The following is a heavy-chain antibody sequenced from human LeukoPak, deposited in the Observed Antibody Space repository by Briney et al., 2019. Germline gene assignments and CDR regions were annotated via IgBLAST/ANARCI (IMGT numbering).Heavy chain of an antibody. V-gene: IGHV3-53*01. D-gene: IGHD1-26*01. CDR3: AKDKGFSGSYSPG. CDR1: GFTVSSNY. J-gene: IGHJ4*02. CDR2: IYSGGST. Sequence: GGSLRLSCAASGFTVSSNYMSRVRQAPGKGLEWVSVIYSGGSTYYADSVKGRFTISRDNAKNSLYLQMNSLRAEDTAVYYCAKDKGFSGSYSPGWGQGTLVTVSS.